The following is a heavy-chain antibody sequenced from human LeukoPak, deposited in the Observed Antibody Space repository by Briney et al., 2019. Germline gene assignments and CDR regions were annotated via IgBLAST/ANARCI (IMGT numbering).Heavy chain of an antibody. Sequence: GRSLRLSCAASGFTFSSYAMHWVRQAPGKGLEWVAVISYDGSNKYYADSVKGRFTISRDNSKNTLYLQMNSLRAEDTAVYYCASSGSYRFDYWGQGTLVTVSS. J-gene: IGHJ4*02. D-gene: IGHD1-26*01. CDR2: ISYDGSNK. V-gene: IGHV3-30-3*01. CDR3: ASSGSYRFDY. CDR1: GFTFSSYA.